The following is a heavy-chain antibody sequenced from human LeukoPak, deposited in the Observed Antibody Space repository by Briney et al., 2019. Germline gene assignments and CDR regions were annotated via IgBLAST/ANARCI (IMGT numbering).Heavy chain of an antibody. CDR1: GFIFTNYF. Sequence: GGSLRLSCAASGFIFTNYFMSWVRQAPGKGLEWVAVIWYDGSNKYYADSVKGRFTISRDNSKNTLYLQVNSLRAEDTAVYYCARERQLVQDYWGQGTLVTVSS. CDR3: ARERQLVQDY. J-gene: IGHJ4*02. V-gene: IGHV3-33*08. D-gene: IGHD6-6*01. CDR2: IWYDGSNK.